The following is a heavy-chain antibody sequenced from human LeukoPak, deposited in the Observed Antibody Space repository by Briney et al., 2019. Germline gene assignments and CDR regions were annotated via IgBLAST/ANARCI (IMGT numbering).Heavy chain of an antibody. D-gene: IGHD6-13*01. Sequence: GGSLRLSCAASGFTLNSYTLSWVRQAPGKGLEWVSSISRTSSYIHYADSVKGRFTISRDNPDNVVYLQMNSLRAEDTAVYYCARVAVAGPTGWFDPWGQGTLVTVSS. CDR2: ISRTSSYI. J-gene: IGHJ5*02. CDR3: ARVAVAGPTGWFDP. CDR1: GFTLNSYT. V-gene: IGHV3-21*01.